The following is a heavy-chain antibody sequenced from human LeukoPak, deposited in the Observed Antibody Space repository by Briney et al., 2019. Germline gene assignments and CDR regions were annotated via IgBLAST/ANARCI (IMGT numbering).Heavy chain of an antibody. D-gene: IGHD2-2*01. Sequence: SVKVSCKASGGTFISYAISWVRQAPGQGLEWMGGIIPIFGTANYAQKFQGRVTITADESTSTAYMELSSLRSEDTAVYYCARVFEYCSSTSCYSSYYYYYGMDVWGQGTTVTVSS. J-gene: IGHJ6*02. V-gene: IGHV1-69*13. CDR2: IIPIFGTA. CDR3: ARVFEYCSSTSCYSSYYYYYGMDV. CDR1: GGTFISYA.